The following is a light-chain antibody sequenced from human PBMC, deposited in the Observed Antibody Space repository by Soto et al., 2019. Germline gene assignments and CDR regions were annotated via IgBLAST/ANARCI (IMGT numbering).Light chain of an antibody. CDR1: SSDVGSYNL. Sequence: QSVLTQPASVSGSPGQSITISCTGTSSDVGSYNLVSWYQQHPGKAPKLMIYEGSKRPSGVSNRFSGSKSGNTASLTNSGLQAEDEADYYCCSYAGSSTRVVFGGGTKLTVL. CDR2: EGS. CDR3: CSYAGSSTRVV. J-gene: IGLJ2*01. V-gene: IGLV2-23*01.